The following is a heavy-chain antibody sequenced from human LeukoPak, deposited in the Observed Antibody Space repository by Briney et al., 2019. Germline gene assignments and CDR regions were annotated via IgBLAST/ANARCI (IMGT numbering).Heavy chain of an antibody. D-gene: IGHD2-2*01. V-gene: IGHV1-2*02. J-gene: IGHJ6*02. CDR1: GYTFTGYY. Sequence: ASVKVSCKASGYTFTGYYMHWVRQAPGQGLEWMGWINPNSGGTNYAQKFQGRVTMTRDTSISTAYMELSRLRSDDTAVYYCARAYCSSTSCSHPDYCYGMDVWGQGTTVTVSS. CDR2: INPNSGGT. CDR3: ARAYCSSTSCSHPDYCYGMDV.